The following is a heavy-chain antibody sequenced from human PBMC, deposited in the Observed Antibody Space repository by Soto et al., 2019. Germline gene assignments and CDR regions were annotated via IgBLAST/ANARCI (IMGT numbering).Heavy chain of an antibody. J-gene: IGHJ6*02. CDR3: ARDYDEPYYYYYGMDV. CDR1: GGSISSGGYY. D-gene: IGHD3-3*01. Sequence: QVQLQESGPGLVKPSQTLSLTCTVSGGSISSGGYYWSWIRQHPGKGLEWIGYIYYSGSTYYNPSLQSRVTISVDTSKNQFSLKLSSVTAADTAVYYCARDYDEPYYYYYGMDVWGQGTTVTVSS. V-gene: IGHV4-31*03. CDR2: IYYSGST.